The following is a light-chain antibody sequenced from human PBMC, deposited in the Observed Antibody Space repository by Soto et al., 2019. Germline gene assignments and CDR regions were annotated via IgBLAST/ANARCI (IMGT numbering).Light chain of an antibody. CDR2: EVN. Sequence: QSVLTQPASVSGSPGQSVTISCTGTSSDVGGYDYVSWYQQHPGTAPKLILYEVNNRPSGVSNRFSGSKSGNTASLIISGLQTEDEANYYCSAYTTSNTLSFGTGTKVTV. J-gene: IGLJ1*01. CDR3: SAYTTSNTLS. V-gene: IGLV2-14*01. CDR1: SSDVGGYDY.